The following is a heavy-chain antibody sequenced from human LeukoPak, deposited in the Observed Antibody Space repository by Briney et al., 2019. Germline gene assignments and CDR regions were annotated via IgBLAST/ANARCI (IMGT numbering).Heavy chain of an antibody. CDR2: ISSSGANT. Sequence: GGSLRLSCAASGFTFSSYAMSRVRQAPGKGLEWVSAISSSGANTYYADSVKGRFTISRDNSKNTLYLQMNSLRAEDTAVYYCATRTMGSYYDYWGQGTLVTVSS. CDR3: ATRTMGSYYDY. V-gene: IGHV3-23*01. J-gene: IGHJ4*02. D-gene: IGHD3-10*01. CDR1: GFTFSSYA.